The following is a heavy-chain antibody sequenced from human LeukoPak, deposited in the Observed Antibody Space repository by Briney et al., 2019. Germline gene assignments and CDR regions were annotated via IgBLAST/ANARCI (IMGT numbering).Heavy chain of an antibody. CDR1: GFTSSSYW. V-gene: IGHV3-74*01. Sequence: GGSLRLSCAVSGFTSSSYWMHWVRHAPGKGLVWGSRINNDGTYTVYADSVKGRFTISRDNAKNTLYLQMNSLRPEDTAVYYCGREIEAPGKTLDYWGQGTLVTVSS. CDR3: GREIEAPGKTLDY. J-gene: IGHJ4*02. CDR2: INNDGTYT.